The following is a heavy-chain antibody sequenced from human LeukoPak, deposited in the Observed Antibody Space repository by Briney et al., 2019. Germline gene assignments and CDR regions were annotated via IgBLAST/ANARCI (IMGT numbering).Heavy chain of an antibody. Sequence: SQTLSLTCTVSGRSISSGDYYWSWLRQPTGRGLEWIVYNYYSGRIYYNPSLKSRVPITVDTPKNHFAPTQSSVPPPAPAFSSCARDGGSYAVFDDWGQGTLVTVSS. D-gene: IGHD1-26*01. CDR3: ARDGGSYAVFDD. CDR2: NYYSGRI. J-gene: IGHJ4*02. V-gene: IGHV4-30-4*08. CDR1: GRSISSGDYY.